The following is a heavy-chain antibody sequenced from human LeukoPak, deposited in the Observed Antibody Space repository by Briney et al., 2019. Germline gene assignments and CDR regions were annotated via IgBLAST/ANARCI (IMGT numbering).Heavy chain of an antibody. Sequence: ASVKVSCKASGYTFTSYGISWVRQAPGQGLEWMGWISAYNGNTNYAQKLQGRVTMTTDTSTSTAYVELRSLRSDDTAVYYCARIPLSLMITFGGVIVSAFDIWGQGTMVTVSS. CDR2: ISAYNGNT. CDR3: ARIPLSLMITFGGVIVSAFDI. CDR1: GYTFTSYG. D-gene: IGHD3-16*02. J-gene: IGHJ3*02. V-gene: IGHV1-18*01.